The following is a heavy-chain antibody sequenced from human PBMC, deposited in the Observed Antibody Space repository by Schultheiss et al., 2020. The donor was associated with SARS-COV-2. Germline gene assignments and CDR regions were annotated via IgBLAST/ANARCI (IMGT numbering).Heavy chain of an antibody. Sequence: GGSLRLSCAASGFTFSSYSMNWVRQAPGKGLEWVSAISGSGGSTYYADSVKGRFTISRDNSKNSLYLQMNSLRAEDTAVYYCARERHVYFDFWGQGTLVTVSS. CDR2: ISGSGGST. CDR3: ARERHVYFDF. V-gene: IGHV3-23*01. J-gene: IGHJ4*02. CDR1: GFTFSSYS.